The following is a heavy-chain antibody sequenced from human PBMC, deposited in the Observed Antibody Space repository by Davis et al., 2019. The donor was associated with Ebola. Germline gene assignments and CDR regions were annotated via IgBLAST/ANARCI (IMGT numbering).Heavy chain of an antibody. V-gene: IGHV4-39*07. J-gene: IGHJ4*02. CDR3: ARGSSAWYFDY. Sequence: PSETLSLTCTVSGGSISSSSYYWGWIRQPPGKGLEWIGSIYYSGSTYYNPSLKSRVTISVDTSKNQFSLKLSSVTAADTAVYYCARGSSAWYFDYWGQGTLVTVSS. CDR1: GGSISSSSYY. D-gene: IGHD6-25*01. CDR2: IYYSGST.